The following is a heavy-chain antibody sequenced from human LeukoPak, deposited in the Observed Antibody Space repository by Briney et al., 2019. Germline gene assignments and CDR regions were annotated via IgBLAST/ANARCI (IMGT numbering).Heavy chain of an antibody. Sequence: GRSLRLSCAASGFTFSSYGMHWVRQAPGKGLEWGAVIWYDGSDKYYADSVKGRFTISRDNSKNTLYLQMNSLRAEDTAVYYCGGVSAAAAGTRYFDYWGQGTLVTVSS. V-gene: IGHV3-33*01. CDR2: IWYDGSDK. CDR3: GGVSAAAAGTRYFDY. CDR1: GFTFSSYG. D-gene: IGHD6-13*01. J-gene: IGHJ4*02.